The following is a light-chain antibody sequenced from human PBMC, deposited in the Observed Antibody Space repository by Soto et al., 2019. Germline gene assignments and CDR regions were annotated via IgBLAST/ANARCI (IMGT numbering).Light chain of an antibody. Sequence: QMAQSPSSLSASVGDRVTITCRASQGISNYLAWYQQKPGKAPKLLIYSASTLQAGVPSRFSGSRSGTNLTLTISGLHPEDVATYYCQNYHSAPLTFGGGTKVDIK. V-gene: IGKV1-27*01. CDR3: QNYHSAPLT. J-gene: IGKJ4*01. CDR2: SAS. CDR1: QGISNY.